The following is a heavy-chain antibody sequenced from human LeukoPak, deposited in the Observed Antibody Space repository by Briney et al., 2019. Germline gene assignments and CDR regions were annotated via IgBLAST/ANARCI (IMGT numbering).Heavy chain of an antibody. Sequence: IPSETLSLTCTVSGGSISSNYWSWIRQPPGKGLEWIGFMFYSGSTNYNPSLKSRVSISVDTSKNQFSLKLSSVTAADTAVYYCARSYDFWNSFDFWGQGALVTVSS. V-gene: IGHV4-59*08. J-gene: IGHJ4*02. CDR1: GGSISSNY. CDR2: MFYSGST. D-gene: IGHD3-3*01. CDR3: ARSYDFWNSFDF.